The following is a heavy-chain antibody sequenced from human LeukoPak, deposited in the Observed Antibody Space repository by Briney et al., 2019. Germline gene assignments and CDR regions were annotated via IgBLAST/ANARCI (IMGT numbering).Heavy chain of an antibody. J-gene: IGHJ4*02. CDR1: GYTFTSYD. D-gene: IGHD6-19*01. CDR3: ARRSQAGGTGIGY. CDR2: MNPNSGNT. V-gene: IGHV1-8*01. Sequence: ASVKVSCKASGYTFTSYDINWVRQATGQGLEWMGWMNPNSGNTGSAQKFQGRLTMTRNTSKSTAYMELSSLRSEDTAAYYCARRSQAGGTGIGYWGQGTLVTVSS.